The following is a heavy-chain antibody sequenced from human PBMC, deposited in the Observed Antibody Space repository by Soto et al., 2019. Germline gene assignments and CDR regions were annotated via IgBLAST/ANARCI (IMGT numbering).Heavy chain of an antibody. D-gene: IGHD2-8*01. CDR3: SKDRRGGRAVLDS. J-gene: IGHJ5*01. V-gene: IGHV3-48*03. CDR1: VFTVGTFE. Sequence: SLRPSCASSVFTVGTFEINWFRQAPGKGLEGVSYISDIGTILYYAASVKGRFTISRDNAQNSLYLQMNSLRAEDTALYYCSKDRRGGRAVLDSWGQGTPVTVSS. CDR2: ISDIGTIL.